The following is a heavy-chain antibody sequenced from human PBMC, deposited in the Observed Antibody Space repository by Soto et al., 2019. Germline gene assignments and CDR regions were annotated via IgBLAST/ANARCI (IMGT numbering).Heavy chain of an antibody. V-gene: IGHV3-11*01. CDR2: INTLSSAI. D-gene: IGHD6-19*01. J-gene: IGHJ5*01. Sequence: QEHLMESGGGLVKPGGSLRLSCAGSGFIFSDYYMTWIRRAPGKGLEWVSYINTLSSAIYYADSVKGRFTISRDNAKNSVYLQMNSLRAEDTAVYYCARRLQWQLRPLDSWGRGTLVTVSS. CDR1: GFIFSDYY. CDR3: ARRLQWQLRPLDS.